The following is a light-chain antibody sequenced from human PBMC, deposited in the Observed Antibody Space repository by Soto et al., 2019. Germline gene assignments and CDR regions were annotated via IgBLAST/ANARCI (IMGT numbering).Light chain of an antibody. CDR1: QSVDIN. CDR2: GAS. CDR3: QHYHDWLIT. J-gene: IGKJ5*01. V-gene: IGKV3-15*01. Sequence: EIVMTQSPATLSVSPGERVTLSCRASQSVDINIAWYLQKPGQAPRLLIYGASARATDVPARFSGSGSGKELTLTISSLQSEDFAVYYCQHYHDWLITFGQGTRLEIK.